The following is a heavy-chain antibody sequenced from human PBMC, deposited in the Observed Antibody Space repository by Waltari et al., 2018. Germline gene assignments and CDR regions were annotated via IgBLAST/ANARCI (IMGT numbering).Heavy chain of an antibody. V-gene: IGHV4-39*07. D-gene: IGHD1-26*01. Sequence: QLQLQESGPGLVKPSETLSLTCTVSGGSISSSNYYWGWIRQPPGKGLEWIGTIFYSGTTVYNPSLKSRLTISVDTSKNQFSLKLSSVTAADTAVYYCARLSYAYYYGMDVWGQGTTVTVSS. CDR3: ARLSYAYYYGMDV. CDR1: GGSISSSNYY. J-gene: IGHJ6*02. CDR2: IFYSGTT.